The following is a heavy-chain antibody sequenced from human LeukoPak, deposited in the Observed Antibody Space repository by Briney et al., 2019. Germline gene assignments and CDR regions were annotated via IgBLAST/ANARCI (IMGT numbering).Heavy chain of an antibody. D-gene: IGHD3-22*01. CDR3: TDSSGYLWFDP. Sequence: GSVKVSCKVSGYTLTELSMHWVRQAPGKGLEWMGGFDPEDGETIYAQKFQGRVTMTEDTSTDTAYMELSRLRSEDTAVYYCTDSSGYLWFDPWGQGTLVTVSS. V-gene: IGHV1-24*01. CDR2: FDPEDGET. J-gene: IGHJ5*02. CDR1: GYTLTELS.